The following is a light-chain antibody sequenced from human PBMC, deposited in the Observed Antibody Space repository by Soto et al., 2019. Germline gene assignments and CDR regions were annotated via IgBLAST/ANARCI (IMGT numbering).Light chain of an antibody. CDR1: SSDVGGYNY. CDR3: SSYTSSNTHF. V-gene: IGLV2-14*01. CDR2: DVS. J-gene: IGLJ1*01. Sequence: QSALTQPASVSGSPGQSITISCTGTSSDVGGYNYVSWYQQHPGKAPKLMIYDVSNRPSGVSNRFSGSKSDNTASLTISGLQAEDEADYYCSSYTSSNTHFFGTGTKVTVL.